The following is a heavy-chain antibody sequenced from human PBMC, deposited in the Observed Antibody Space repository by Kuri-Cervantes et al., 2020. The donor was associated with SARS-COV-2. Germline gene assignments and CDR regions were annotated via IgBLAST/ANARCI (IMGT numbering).Heavy chain of an antibody. Sequence: GGSLRLSCAASGFTFDDYAMHWVRQAPGKGLEWVSLISWDGGSTYYADSVKGRFTISRDNAKNSLYLQMNSLRAEDTALYYCAKGGILRSYYVFDYWGQGTLVTVSS. J-gene: IGHJ4*02. CDR3: AKGGILRSYYVFDY. V-gene: IGHV3-43D*04. CDR2: ISWDGGST. CDR1: GFTFDDYA. D-gene: IGHD1-26*01.